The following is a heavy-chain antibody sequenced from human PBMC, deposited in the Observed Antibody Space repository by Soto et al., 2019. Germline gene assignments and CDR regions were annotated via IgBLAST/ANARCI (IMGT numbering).Heavy chain of an antibody. CDR2: INSDGSSP. J-gene: IGHJ4*02. CDR3: AREEGYGSGRYFDY. V-gene: IGHV3-74*01. Sequence: GGSLRLSCSTSGFSFSSYWMHWVRQTPGKGLVWVSHINSDGSSPTYADSVKGRFTISRDNAKNTLYLQMNSLRAEDSAVYYCAREEGYGSGRYFDYWGLGTLVTVSS. D-gene: IGHD3-10*01. CDR1: GFSFSSYW.